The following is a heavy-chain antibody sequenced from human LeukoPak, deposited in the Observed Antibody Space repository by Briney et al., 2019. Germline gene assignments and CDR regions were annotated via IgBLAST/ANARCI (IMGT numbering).Heavy chain of an antibody. J-gene: IGHJ4*02. D-gene: IGHD6-13*01. Sequence: ASVKVSCKASGYTFTSYGISWVRQAPGQGLEWMGWISAYNGNTNCAQKLQGRVTMTTDTSTSTAYMELRSLRSDDTAVYYCARGIAAAGIGDEYYFDYWGQGTLVTVSS. CDR1: GYTFTSYG. V-gene: IGHV1-18*01. CDR3: ARGIAAAGIGDEYYFDY. CDR2: ISAYNGNT.